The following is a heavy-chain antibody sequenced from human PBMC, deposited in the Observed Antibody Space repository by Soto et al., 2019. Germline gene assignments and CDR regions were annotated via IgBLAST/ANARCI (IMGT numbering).Heavy chain of an antibody. CDR3: ARGSHCGGDCYSGYYYYYGMDV. CDR2: IYYSGST. J-gene: IGHJ6*02. CDR1: GGSISSSNYY. Sequence: KPSETLSLTCTVSGGSISSSNYYWAWIRQSPGKGLEWIASIYYSGSTYYNPSLKSRVTISADTSKNQFSLKLTSVTAADTAVYYCARGSHCGGDCYSGYYYYYGMDVWGQGTTVTAP. V-gene: IGHV4-39*07. D-gene: IGHD2-21*02.